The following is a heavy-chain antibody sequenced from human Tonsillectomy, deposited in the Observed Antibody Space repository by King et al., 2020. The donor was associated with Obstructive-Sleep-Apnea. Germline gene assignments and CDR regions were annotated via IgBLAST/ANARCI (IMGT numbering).Heavy chain of an antibody. V-gene: IGHV3-30*04. CDR1: GFTFSSYA. D-gene: IGHD3-3*01. CDR3: ARSLNYDFWSGFSY. CDR2: ISYYGSNK. J-gene: IGHJ4*02. Sequence: HVQLVESGGGVIQPGRSLRLSCAASGFTFSSYAMHWVRQAPGKGLEWVAVISYYGSNKYYADSVKGRFTISRDNSKNTLYLQMNSLRAEDTAVYYCARSLNYDFWSGFSYWGQGTLVTVSS.